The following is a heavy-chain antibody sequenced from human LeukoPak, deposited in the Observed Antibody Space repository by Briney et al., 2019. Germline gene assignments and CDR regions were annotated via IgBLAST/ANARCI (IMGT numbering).Heavy chain of an antibody. D-gene: IGHD2-2*01. CDR2: ISYDGSNK. CDR1: GFTFSSYA. Sequence: GRSLRLSCAASGFTFSSYAMHWVRQAPGKGLEWVAVISYDGSNKYYADSVKGRFTISRDNSKNTLYLQMNSLRAEDTAVYYCARGGDIVVVPAAMTLFGSLDYWGQGTLVTVSS. CDR3: ARGGDIVVVPAAMTLFGSLDY. J-gene: IGHJ4*02. V-gene: IGHV3-30*04.